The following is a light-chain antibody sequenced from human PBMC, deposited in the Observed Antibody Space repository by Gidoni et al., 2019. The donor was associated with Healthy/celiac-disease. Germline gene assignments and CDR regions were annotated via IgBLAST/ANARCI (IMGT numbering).Light chain of an antibody. CDR3: CSYAGSWV. CDR1: SSDVGSYNL. Sequence: ASVSGSPGQSITISCTGTSSDVGSYNLVSWYQQHPGKAPKLMIYEVSKRPSGVSNRFSGSKSGNTASLTISGLQAEDEADYYCCSYAGSWVFGGGTKLTVL. V-gene: IGLV2-23*02. J-gene: IGLJ3*02. CDR2: EVS.